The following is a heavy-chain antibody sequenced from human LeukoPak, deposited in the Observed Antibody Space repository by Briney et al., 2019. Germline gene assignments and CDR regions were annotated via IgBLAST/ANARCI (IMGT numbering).Heavy chain of an antibody. CDR1: GYTFTGYY. CDR2: INPSGGST. CDR3: ARGYYDILTGFRAWFDP. V-gene: IGHV1-46*04. D-gene: IGHD3-9*01. J-gene: IGHJ5*02. Sequence: ASVKVSCKASGYTFTGYYMHWVRQAPGQGLEWMGLINPSGGSTTYAQKLQGRVTMTRDTSTRAVFMELSSLRYEDTAVYYCARGYYDILTGFRAWFDPWGQGVLVTVSS.